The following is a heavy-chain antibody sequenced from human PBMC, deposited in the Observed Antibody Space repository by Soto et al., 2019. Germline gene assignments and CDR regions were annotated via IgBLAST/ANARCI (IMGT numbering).Heavy chain of an antibody. CDR3: ARDTSVAGTGDDAFDI. CDR1: GYTFTSYY. CDR2: INPSGGST. V-gene: IGHV1-46*03. D-gene: IGHD6-19*01. J-gene: IGHJ3*02. Sequence: QVQLVQSGAEVKKPGASVKVSCKASGYTFTSYYMHWVRQAPGQGLEWMGIINPSGGSTSYAQKFQGSSTMTRDTSTSTVYMELSSLISEDTAVYYCARDTSVAGTGDDAFDIWGQGTMVTVSS.